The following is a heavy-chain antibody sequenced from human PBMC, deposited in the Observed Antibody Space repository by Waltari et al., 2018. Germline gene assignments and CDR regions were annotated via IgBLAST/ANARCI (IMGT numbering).Heavy chain of an antibody. V-gene: IGHV3-15*07. D-gene: IGHD6-13*01. CDR2: IKSKRNGGTT. CDR1: GFPFTNPW. Sequence: EVKLVESGGGLVNPGGSLRPSCAASGFPFTNPWLSWVRQAPGQGLEWLAHIKSKRNGGTTDYAAPIKGRFTISRDDSTKTLYLQMNSLKTDDTAVYYCTTDSLSSSWSFDNWGQGSLVIVSA. J-gene: IGHJ4*02. CDR3: TTDSLSSSWSFDN.